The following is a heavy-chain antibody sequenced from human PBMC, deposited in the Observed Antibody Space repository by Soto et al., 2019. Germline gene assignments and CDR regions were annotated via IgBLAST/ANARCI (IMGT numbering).Heavy chain of an antibody. V-gene: IGHV3-11*01. CDR3: ARERYSYGPYYFDY. D-gene: IGHD5-18*01. Sequence: GGSLRLSCAASGFTFSDYYMSWIRQAPGKGLEWVSSITSSGSTTYYTDSVKGRFTISRDNARNSLYLQMNSLRAEDTAVYYCARERYSYGPYYFDYWGQGTLVTVSS. J-gene: IGHJ4*02. CDR1: GFTFSDYY. CDR2: ITSSGSTT.